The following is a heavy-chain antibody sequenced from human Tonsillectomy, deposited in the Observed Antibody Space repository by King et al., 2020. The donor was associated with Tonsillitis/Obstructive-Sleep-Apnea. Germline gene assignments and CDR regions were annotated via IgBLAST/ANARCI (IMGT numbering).Heavy chain of an antibody. CDR1: GGSISSGGYY. Sequence: PLQESGPGLVKPSQTLSLTCTVSGGSISSGGYYWRWIRQHPGKGLEWIGYIYYSGSTYYNPSLKSLVTISVDTSKNQFSLKLSSVTAADTAVYYCARFKAGGSGSYFDYWGQGTLVTVSS. D-gene: IGHD3-10*01. CDR2: IYYSGST. J-gene: IGHJ4*02. CDR3: ARFKAGGSGSYFDY. V-gene: IGHV4-31*01.